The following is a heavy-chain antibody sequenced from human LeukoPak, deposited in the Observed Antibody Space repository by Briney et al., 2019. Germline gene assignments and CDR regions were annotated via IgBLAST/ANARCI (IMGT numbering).Heavy chain of an antibody. D-gene: IGHD3-22*01. V-gene: IGHV4-38-2*01. CDR3: ARSYYYDYRQIDY. CDR1: AYSISSGYR. J-gene: IGHJ4*02. CDR2: IYHSGIT. Sequence: SETLSLTCAVSAYSISSGYRWGWIRQPPGKGLEWIGSIYHSGITYYNPSLKSRVTISVDTSKNQFSLNLYSVTAADTAVFYCARSYYYDYRQIDYWGQGTLVTVSS.